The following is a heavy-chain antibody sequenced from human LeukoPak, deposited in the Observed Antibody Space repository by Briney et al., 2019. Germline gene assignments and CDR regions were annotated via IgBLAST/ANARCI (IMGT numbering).Heavy chain of an antibody. Sequence: GGSVRLSCAASGFDLSTYEMNWVRQAPGKGLEWIADININGHTKNYADSVKGRFTISRDNDRTSLYLQMNSLRVEDAGVYYCARGDPHADLWGQGTLVTVSS. J-gene: IGHJ5*02. CDR3: ARGDPHADL. CDR1: GFDLSTYE. CDR2: ININGHTK. V-gene: IGHV3-48*03.